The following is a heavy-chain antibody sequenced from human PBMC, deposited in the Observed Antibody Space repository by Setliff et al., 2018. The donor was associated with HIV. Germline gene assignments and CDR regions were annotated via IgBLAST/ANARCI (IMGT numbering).Heavy chain of an antibody. D-gene: IGHD6-13*01. J-gene: IGHJ3*02. Sequence: KPSETLSLTCTVSGGSISSGSYYWSWIRQPAGKGLEWIGRIYTSGNTNYNPSLKSRVTISVDTSKNQFSLKLRSVTAADTAMYYCARGLGFSSFWDDAFDIWGQGTMVTVSS. CDR1: GGSISSGSYY. CDR3: ARGLGFSSFWDDAFDI. V-gene: IGHV4-61*02. CDR2: IYTSGNT.